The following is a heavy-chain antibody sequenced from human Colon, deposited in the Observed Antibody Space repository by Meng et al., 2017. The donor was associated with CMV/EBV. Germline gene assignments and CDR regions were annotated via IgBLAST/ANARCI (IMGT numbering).Heavy chain of an antibody. CDR1: LTEVS. CDR2: LDPEDGET. J-gene: IGHJ5*01. CDR3: ATGIYGRGESYYRGVWFDS. V-gene: IGHV1-24*01. Sequence: LTEVSMDWLRQARGKGREWMGGLDPEDGETIYAQSLQGRVTMTEDTSTDTAYMELSSLRSEDTAAYYCATGIYGRGESYYRGVWFDSWGQGTLVTVSS. D-gene: IGHD1-26*01.